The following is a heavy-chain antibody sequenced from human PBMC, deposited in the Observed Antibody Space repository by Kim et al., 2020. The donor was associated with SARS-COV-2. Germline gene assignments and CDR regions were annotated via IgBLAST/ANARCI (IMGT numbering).Heavy chain of an antibody. J-gene: IGHJ4*02. CDR3: ARPPTVGPKGDY. Sequence: NYSPSFQGHVTISADKSISTAYLQWSSLKASDTAMYYCARPPTVGPKGDYWGQGTLVTVSS. D-gene: IGHD4-17*01. V-gene: IGHV5-10-1*01.